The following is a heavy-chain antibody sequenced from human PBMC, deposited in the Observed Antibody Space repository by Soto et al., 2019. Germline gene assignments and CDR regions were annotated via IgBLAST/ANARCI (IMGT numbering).Heavy chain of an antibody. CDR2: ISGSGLST. CDR1: GFTLNSYA. Sequence: GGSLRLSCVASGFTLNSYAMTWVRQAPGKGLEWVSAISGSGLSTYYADSVKGRFTISRDTSKNTLYLQMNSLRAEDTAVYYCAKAAAYDFWSNYYTGENWYFDLWGRGTLVTVSS. D-gene: IGHD3-3*01. V-gene: IGHV3-23*01. J-gene: IGHJ2*01. CDR3: AKAAAYDFWSNYYTGENWYFDL.